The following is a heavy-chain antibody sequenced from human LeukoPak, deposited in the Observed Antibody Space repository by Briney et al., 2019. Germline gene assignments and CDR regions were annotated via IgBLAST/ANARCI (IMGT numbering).Heavy chain of an antibody. CDR1: GGSFSGYY. V-gene: IGHV4-34*01. CDR3: ASLVVGFM. D-gene: IGHD3-16*01. J-gene: IGHJ4*02. CDR2: INHSGST. Sequence: PSETLSLTCAVYGGSFSGYYWSWIRQPPGKGLEWIGEINHSGSTNYNPSLKSRVTISVDTSKNQFSLKLSSVTAADTAVYYCASLVVGFMWGQGTLATVSS.